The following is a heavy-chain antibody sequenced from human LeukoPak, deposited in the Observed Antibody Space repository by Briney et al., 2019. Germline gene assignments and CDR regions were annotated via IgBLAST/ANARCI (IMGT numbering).Heavy chain of an antibody. D-gene: IGHD6-13*01. V-gene: IGHV3-9*01. J-gene: IGHJ4*02. CDR3: AKALATSSSSWIDY. CDR1: GFTFDDYA. Sequence: PGGSLRLSCAASGFTFDDYAMHWVRQAPGKGLEWVSGISWNSGSLGYADSVKGRFTISRDNAKNSLYLQMNSLRAEDTALYYCAKALATSSSSWIDYWGQGTLVTVSS. CDR2: ISWNSGSL.